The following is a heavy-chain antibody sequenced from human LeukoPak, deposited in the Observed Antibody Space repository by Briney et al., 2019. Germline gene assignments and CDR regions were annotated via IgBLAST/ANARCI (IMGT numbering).Heavy chain of an antibody. J-gene: IGHJ4*02. CDR1: GYTFTSYA. Sequence: ASVKVSCKASGYTFTSYAMHWVRQAPGQRLEWMGWINAGNGNTKYSQKFQGRVTITRDTSASTAYMDLSSLRSEDTAVYYCAREIPNYDFWSGPFDYWGQGTLVTVSS. D-gene: IGHD3-3*01. V-gene: IGHV1-3*01. CDR2: INAGNGNT. CDR3: AREIPNYDFWSGPFDY.